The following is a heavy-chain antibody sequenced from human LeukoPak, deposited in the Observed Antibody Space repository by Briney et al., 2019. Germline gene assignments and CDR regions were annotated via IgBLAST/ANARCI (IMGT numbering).Heavy chain of an antibody. V-gene: IGHV1-69*13. D-gene: IGHD2-2*01. J-gene: IGHJ4*02. CDR1: GGTFSSYA. CDR3: ARGSGYCSSTSCYDFDY. CDR2: IIPIFGTA. Sequence: SVKVSRKASGGTFSSYAISWVRQAPGQGLEWMGGIIPIFGTANYAQKFQGRVTITADESTSTAYMELSSLRSEDTAVYYCARGSGYCSSTSCYDFDYWGQGTLVIVSS.